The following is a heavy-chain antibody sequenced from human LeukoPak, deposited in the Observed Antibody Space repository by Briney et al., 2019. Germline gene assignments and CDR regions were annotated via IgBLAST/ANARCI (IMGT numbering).Heavy chain of an antibody. CDR2: IYHNGIT. J-gene: IGHJ4*02. CDR3: AREANYYGSGSYFGGTFDY. Sequence: SETLSRTCNVSGVSISTHYWSWIRQSPGKGLEWIGYIYHNGITNYNPSLKSRVTISIDTSKNEFSLKLTSVTAADTAVYYCAREANYYGSGSYFGGTFDYWGQGSLVTVSS. D-gene: IGHD3-10*01. V-gene: IGHV4-59*11. CDR1: GVSISTHY.